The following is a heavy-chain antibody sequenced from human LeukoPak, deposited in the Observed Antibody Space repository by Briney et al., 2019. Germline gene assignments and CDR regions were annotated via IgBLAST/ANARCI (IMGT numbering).Heavy chain of an antibody. CDR1: GYTFTSYG. J-gene: IGHJ6*02. CDR2: ISAYNGNT. Sequence: GASVKVSCKASGYTFTSYGISWVRQAPGQGLEWMGWISAYNGNTNYAQKLQGRVTMTTDTSTSTAYMELRSLRSDDTAVYYCARDFVDYGDYYYYYGMDVWGQGTTVTVSS. CDR3: ARDFVDYGDYYYYYGMDV. V-gene: IGHV1-18*01. D-gene: IGHD4-17*01.